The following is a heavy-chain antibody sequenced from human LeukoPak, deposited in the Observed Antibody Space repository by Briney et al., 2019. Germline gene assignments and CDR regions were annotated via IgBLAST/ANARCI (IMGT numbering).Heavy chain of an antibody. CDR1: GFTFSSYV. CDR3: AREGDSSGYPCDY. V-gene: IGHV3-33*01. D-gene: IGHD3-22*01. J-gene: IGHJ4*02. CDR2: IWYDGSNK. Sequence: SGGSPRLSCAASGFTFSSYVMHWVRQAPGKGLEWVAVIWYDGSNKYYADSVKGRFTISRDNSKNTLYLQMNSLRAEDTAVYYCAREGDSSGYPCDYWGQGTLVTVSS.